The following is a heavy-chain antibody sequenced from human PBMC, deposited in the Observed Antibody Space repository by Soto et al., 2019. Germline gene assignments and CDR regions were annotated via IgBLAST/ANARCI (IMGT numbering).Heavy chain of an antibody. CDR2: IIPILDIP. CDR3: ASHFTGVLVLGTSPPGGDNYGWDV. CDR1: GGTFSRYT. V-gene: IGHV1-69*02. Sequence: QVQLVQSGAEVKKPGSSVKVSCKASGGTFSRYTFTWVRQAPGQVLEWMGRIIPILDIPDYAQNFQGRVTITADNSTSTVYMELRSVTSDDTAVYYCASHFTGVLVLGTSPPGGDNYGWDVWGQGTTVTVSS. D-gene: IGHD2-8*02. J-gene: IGHJ6*02.